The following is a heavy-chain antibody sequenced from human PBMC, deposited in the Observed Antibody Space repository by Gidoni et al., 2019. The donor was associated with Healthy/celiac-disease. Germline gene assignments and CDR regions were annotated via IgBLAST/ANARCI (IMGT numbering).Heavy chain of an antibody. D-gene: IGHD5-12*01. CDR1: GYPFTSYG. CDR2: IRDYNGNT. Sequence: QVQLVQSGAEVKKPGASVKVSCKASGYPFTSYGISLVLQAPGQGLEWMGWIRDYNGNTNYAQKLQGRVTMTTDTTTSTAYMELRSLRSDDTDVDYCARVDIVATLFDYWGQGTLVTVSS. J-gene: IGHJ4*02. CDR3: ARVDIVATLFDY. V-gene: IGHV1-18*01.